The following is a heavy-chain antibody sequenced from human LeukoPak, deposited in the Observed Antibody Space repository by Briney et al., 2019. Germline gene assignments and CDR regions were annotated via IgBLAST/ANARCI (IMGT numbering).Heavy chain of an antibody. J-gene: IGHJ4*02. Sequence: SETLSLPCTVSGGSISSSSYYWGWIRQPPGKGLEWIGSIYYSGSTYYNPSLKSRVTISVDTSKNQFSLKLSSVTAADTAVYYCARGLGGWLRLFDYWGQGTLVTVSS. CDR1: GGSISSSSYY. V-gene: IGHV4-39*01. CDR2: IYYSGST. D-gene: IGHD6-19*01. CDR3: ARGLGGWLRLFDY.